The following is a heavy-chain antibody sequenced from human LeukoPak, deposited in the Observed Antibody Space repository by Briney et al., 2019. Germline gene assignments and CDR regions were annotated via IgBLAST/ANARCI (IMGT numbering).Heavy chain of an antibody. J-gene: IGHJ4*02. D-gene: IGHD5-12*01. Sequence: ASVKVSCKASGYTVTSYGISWVRQAPGQGLEWMGWISAYNGNTNYAQKFLGRVSMTADTSTSTAYMELRSLTSDDTAVYYCARSGRGTYYYFDLWGQGTLVTVSS. CDR3: ARSGRGTYYYFDL. V-gene: IGHV1-18*01. CDR1: GYTVTSYG. CDR2: ISAYNGNT.